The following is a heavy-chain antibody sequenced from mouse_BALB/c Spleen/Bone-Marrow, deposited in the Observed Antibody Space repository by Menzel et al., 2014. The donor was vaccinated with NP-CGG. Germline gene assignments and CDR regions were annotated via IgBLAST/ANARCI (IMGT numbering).Heavy chain of an antibody. J-gene: IGHJ2*01. CDR2: INPYNEGS. Sequence: EVQLVESGPELVTPGASVKMSCKASGYTFTRYVIHWVRQKPGQGLDWIGYINPYNEGSKYNEKFKGEATLASDKSSHTAYMELSSLTSDDSAVYYCARERDYGDYFDYWGQGTTLTVSS. V-gene: IGHV1-14*01. CDR1: GYTFTRYV. D-gene: IGHD1-1*01. CDR3: ARERDYGDYFDY.